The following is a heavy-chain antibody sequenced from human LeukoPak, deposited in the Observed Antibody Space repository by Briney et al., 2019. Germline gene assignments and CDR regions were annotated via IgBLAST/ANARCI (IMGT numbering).Heavy chain of an antibody. V-gene: IGHV3-66*01. CDR2: IYSGGNT. Sequence: PGGSLRLSCAASGFTVSNNYMSWVRQAPGKGLEWVSVIYSGGNTYYADSVKDRFTMSRDNPKNTLYLQMNSLRAEDTAVYYCARAHDRGYYYGFDYWGQGTLVAVSS. CDR1: GFTVSNNY. D-gene: IGHD3-22*01. CDR3: ARAHDRGYYYGFDY. J-gene: IGHJ4*02.